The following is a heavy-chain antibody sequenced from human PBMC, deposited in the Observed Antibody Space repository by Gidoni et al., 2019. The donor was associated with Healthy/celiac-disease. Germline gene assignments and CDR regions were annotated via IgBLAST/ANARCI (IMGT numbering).Heavy chain of an antibody. CDR2: IYYSGST. CDR1: GGSISSSSYY. Sequence: QLQLQESGPGLVKPSETLSLTCTVSGGSISSSSYYWGWIRQPPGTGLEWIGSIYYSGSTYYNPSLKSRVTISVDTSKNQFSLKLSSVTAADTAVYYCARHFWDSSGYYYVTRNDYFDYWGQGTLVTVSS. J-gene: IGHJ4*02. V-gene: IGHV4-39*01. D-gene: IGHD3-22*01. CDR3: ARHFWDSSGYYYVTRNDYFDY.